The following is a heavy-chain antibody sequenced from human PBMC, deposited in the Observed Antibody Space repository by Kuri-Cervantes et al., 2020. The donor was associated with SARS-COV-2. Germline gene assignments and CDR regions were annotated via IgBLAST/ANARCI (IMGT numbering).Heavy chain of an antibody. Sequence: SVKVSCKASGFTFTSSAVQWVRQARGQRLEWIGWIVVGSGNTNYAQKFQERVTITRDMSTSTAYMELSSLRSEDTAVYYCARDIRHYDFWSKGGYYYGMDVWGQGTTVTVSS. J-gene: IGHJ6*02. CDR2: IVVGSGNT. CDR1: GFTFTSSA. D-gene: IGHD3-3*01. V-gene: IGHV1-58*01. CDR3: ARDIRHYDFWSKGGYYYGMDV.